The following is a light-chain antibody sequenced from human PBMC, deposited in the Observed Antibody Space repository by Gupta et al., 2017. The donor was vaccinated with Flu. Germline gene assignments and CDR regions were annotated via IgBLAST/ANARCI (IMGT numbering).Light chain of an antibody. V-gene: IGKV1-5*03. J-gene: IGKJ2*01. CDR1: QSISNW. Sequence: DIQMTQSPSILSASVGDRVTITCRASQSISNWLAWYQQKPGKAPKLLIYQASTLESGVPSRFSGSGSGTEFTLTINSLQPDDFATYYCQHYHTFPYTFGQGTNREIK. CDR3: QHYHTFPYT. CDR2: QAS.